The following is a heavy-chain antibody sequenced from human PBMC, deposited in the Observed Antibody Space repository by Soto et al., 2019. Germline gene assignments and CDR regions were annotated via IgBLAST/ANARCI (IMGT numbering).Heavy chain of an antibody. V-gene: IGHV3-33*01. J-gene: IGHJ6*02. CDR1: GFTFSSYG. D-gene: IGHD1-26*01. Sequence: GGSLRLSCAASGFTFSSYGMHWVRQAPGKGLEWVAVIWYDGSNKYYADSVKGRFTISRDNSKNTLYLQMNSLRAEDTAVYYCARDRGSSPYYYYGMDVWGQGTTVTVSS. CDR2: IWYDGSNK. CDR3: ARDRGSSPYYYYGMDV.